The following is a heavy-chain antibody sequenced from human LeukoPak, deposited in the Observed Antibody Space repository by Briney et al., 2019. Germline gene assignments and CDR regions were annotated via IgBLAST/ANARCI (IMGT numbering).Heavy chain of an antibody. Sequence: GASVKVSCKASGYTFTSYYMHWVRQAPGQGPEWMGIINPSGGSTSYAQKFQGRVTMTRDTSTSTAYMELSSLRSEDTAVYYCASQRPYYDSSGRPFDYWGQGTLVTVSS. J-gene: IGHJ4*02. V-gene: IGHV1-46*01. CDR1: GYTFTSYY. D-gene: IGHD3-22*01. CDR3: ASQRPYYDSSGRPFDY. CDR2: INPSGGST.